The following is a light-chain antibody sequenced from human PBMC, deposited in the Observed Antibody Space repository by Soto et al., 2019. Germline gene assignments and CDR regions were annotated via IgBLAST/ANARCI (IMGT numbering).Light chain of an antibody. CDR2: EAS. CDR3: QQCHAYSLT. Sequence: DIQMTQSPSTLSPSVGDRVTITCRASQNIRNRLAWYQRKPGKAPKLLIYEASTLASGVSSRFSGRGSGTEFTLTITNLQPDDFATYYCQQCHAYSLTFGGGTKIQIK. V-gene: IGKV1-5*03. CDR1: QNIRNR. J-gene: IGKJ4*01.